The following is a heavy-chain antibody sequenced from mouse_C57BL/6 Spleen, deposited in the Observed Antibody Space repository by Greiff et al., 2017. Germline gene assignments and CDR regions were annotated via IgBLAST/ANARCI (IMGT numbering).Heavy chain of an antibody. CDR3: ARRGAVVAADWYFDV. CDR2: IDPSDSYT. D-gene: IGHD1-1*01. CDR1: GYTFTSYW. V-gene: IGHV1-69*01. Sequence: VQLQQPGAELVMPGASVKLSCKASGYTFTSYWMHWVKQRPGQGPEWIGEIDPSDSYTNYNQKFKGKSTLTVDKSSSTAYMQLSSLTSEDSAVYYCARRGAVVAADWYFDVWGTGTTVTVSS. J-gene: IGHJ1*03.